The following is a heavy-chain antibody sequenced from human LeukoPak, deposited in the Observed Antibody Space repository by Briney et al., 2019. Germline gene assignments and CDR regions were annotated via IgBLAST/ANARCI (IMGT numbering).Heavy chain of an antibody. Sequence: GGSLRLSCAASGFTFSSYAMSWVRQAPGKGLEWVSAISGSGGSTYYADSVKGRFTISRDNSKNTLSLQMNSLRPEDTAVYYCAKEGYSNYVLDNWGQGTLVTVSS. J-gene: IGHJ4*02. V-gene: IGHV3-23*01. D-gene: IGHD4-11*01. CDR1: GFTFSSYA. CDR3: AKEGYSNYVLDN. CDR2: ISGSGGST.